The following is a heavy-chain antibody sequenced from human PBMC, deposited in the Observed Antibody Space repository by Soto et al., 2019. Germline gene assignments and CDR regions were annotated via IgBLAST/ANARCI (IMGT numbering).Heavy chain of an antibody. J-gene: IGHJ4*02. Sequence: EVQLVESGGGLVQPGGSLRLSCAASGFTFSNYWMHWVRQAPGKGLVWVSRINSDGSTTGNADSVKGRFTISRDNAKNTLYLQMNILRAEDRAVYYCVRGTVYNWRGDYWGQGTLVTVSS. CDR1: GFTFSNYW. CDR2: INSDGSTT. V-gene: IGHV3-74*01. D-gene: IGHD1-20*01. CDR3: VRGTVYNWRGDY.